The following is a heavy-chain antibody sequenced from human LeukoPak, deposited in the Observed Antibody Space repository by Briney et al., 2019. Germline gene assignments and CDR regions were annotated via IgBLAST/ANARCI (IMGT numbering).Heavy chain of an antibody. V-gene: IGHV4-39*07. Sequence: SETLSLTCTVSGDSISSSSYFWGWIRQPPGKGLEWIGSIYYSGSTYYNPSLKSRVTISVDTSKNQFSLKLNSVTAADTAVYYCARVPTAYGDFFFDHGGQETLVTVSS. CDR1: GDSISSSSYF. CDR2: IYYSGST. CDR3: ARVPTAYGDFFFDH. J-gene: IGHJ4*02. D-gene: IGHD4-17*01.